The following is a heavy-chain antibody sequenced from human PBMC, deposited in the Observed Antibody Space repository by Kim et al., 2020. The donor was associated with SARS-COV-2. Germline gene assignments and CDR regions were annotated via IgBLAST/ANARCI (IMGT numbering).Heavy chain of an antibody. CDR1: GFTFSSYE. V-gene: IGHV3-48*03. Sequence: GGSLRLSCAASGFTFSSYEMNWVRQAPGKGLEWVSYISSSGSTIYYADSVKGRFTISRDNAKNSLYLQMNSLRAEDTAVYYCARDLRFDSGSYYNACEWGQGTLVTVSS. CDR3: ARDLRFDSGSYYNACE. D-gene: IGHD3-10*01. CDR2: ISSSGSTI. J-gene: IGHJ4*02.